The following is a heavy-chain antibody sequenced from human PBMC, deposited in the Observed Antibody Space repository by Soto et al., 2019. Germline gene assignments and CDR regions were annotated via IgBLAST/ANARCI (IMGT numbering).Heavy chain of an antibody. CDR2: IYWDDDK. CDR1: GFSLSTSGVG. V-gene: IGHV2-5*02. Sequence: QITLKESGPTLVKPTQTLTLTCTFSGFSLSTSGVGVGWIRQPPGKALEWLALIYWDDDKRYSPSLKSRLTITKDTSKNQVVLTMTNMDPVDTATYYCAHTPYSSSPGGHRGDNWFDPWGQGTLVTVSS. CDR3: AHTPYSSSPGGHRGDNWFDP. J-gene: IGHJ5*02. D-gene: IGHD6-6*01.